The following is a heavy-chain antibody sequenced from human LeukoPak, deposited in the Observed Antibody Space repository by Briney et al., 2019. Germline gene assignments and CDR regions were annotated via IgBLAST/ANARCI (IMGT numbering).Heavy chain of an antibody. CDR2: IDGSGDNR. D-gene: IGHD3-22*01. J-gene: IGHJ3*02. CDR3: ASYYDSSATTAFDI. Sequence: GGSLRLSCAASGFTFKNYAMSWVRQAPGKGLEWVSSIDGSGDNRYYADSVKGRFTISRDNSKNTLYLQMNSLRAEDTAVYYCASYYDSSATTAFDIWGQGTMVTVSS. V-gene: IGHV3-23*01. CDR1: GFTFKNYA.